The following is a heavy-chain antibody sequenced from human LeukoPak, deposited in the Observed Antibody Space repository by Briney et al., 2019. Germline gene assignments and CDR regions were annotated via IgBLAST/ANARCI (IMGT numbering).Heavy chain of an antibody. Sequence: GESLKISCKGSGYNFTSYWISWVRQMLGKGLEWMGRVDPSDSYTNYSPSFQGHVTISADKSITTAYLQWSSLKASDTAMYYCASHRGWLQLSYYYYYGMDVWGQGTTVTVSS. CDR1: GYNFTSYW. V-gene: IGHV5-10-1*01. J-gene: IGHJ6*02. CDR3: ASHRGWLQLSYYYYYGMDV. CDR2: VDPSDSYT. D-gene: IGHD5-24*01.